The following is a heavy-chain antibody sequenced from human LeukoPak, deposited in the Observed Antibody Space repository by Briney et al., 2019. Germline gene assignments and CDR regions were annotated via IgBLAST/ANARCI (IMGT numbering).Heavy chain of an antibody. CDR1: GGSISSSSYY. D-gene: IGHD1-26*01. V-gene: IGHV4-39*01. Sequence: SETLSLTCTVSGGSISSSSYYWGWIRQPPGKGLEWIGSIYYSGSTYYNTSLKSRVTISVDTSKNQFSLKLSSVTAADTAVYYCARHKLKVVGATPFDYWGQGTLVTVSS. CDR3: ARHKLKVVGATPFDY. J-gene: IGHJ4*02. CDR2: IYYSGST.